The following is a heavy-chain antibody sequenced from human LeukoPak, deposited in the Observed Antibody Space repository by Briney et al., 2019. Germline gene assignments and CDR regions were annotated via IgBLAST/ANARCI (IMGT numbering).Heavy chain of an antibody. CDR2: ISSSSGSI. CDR3: ARAGMATITRYYDP. CDR1: GFTFSSFS. Sequence: GGSLRLSCAASGFTFSSFSMNWVRQAPGKGLEWVSSISSSSGSIYYADSLKGRFTISRDNAKNSLYLQMDSLRAEDTAVYYCARAGMATITRYYDPWGQGTLVTVSS. V-gene: IGHV3-21*01. D-gene: IGHD5-24*01. J-gene: IGHJ5*02.